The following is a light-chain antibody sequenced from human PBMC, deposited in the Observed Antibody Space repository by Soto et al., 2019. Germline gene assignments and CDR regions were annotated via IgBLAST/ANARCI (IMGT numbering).Light chain of an antibody. Sequence: QSVLTQPPSASGSPGQSVTIPCTGTSSDVGGYNYVSWYQQHPGKAPKLMIYEVSKRPSGVPDRFSGSKSGNTASLTVFGLQAEDEADYYCSSYGGSDNFDVFGTGTKVTVL. V-gene: IGLV2-8*01. J-gene: IGLJ1*01. CDR2: EVS. CDR3: SSYGGSDNFDV. CDR1: SSDVGGYNY.